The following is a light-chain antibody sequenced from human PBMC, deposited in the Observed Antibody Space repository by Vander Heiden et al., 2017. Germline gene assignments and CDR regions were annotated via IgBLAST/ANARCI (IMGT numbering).Light chain of an antibody. CDR3: QQYNNWPPWT. CDR1: LSVTTS. J-gene: IGKJ1*01. Sequence: DILMTQSPATLSVSAGERVTLSCRASLSVTTSLAWYQQKPGQPPRLLIYGASTRATGVPASFSGSGYGTEFTLTISSLQSEDFAVYFCQQYNNWPPWTFGQGTKVEIK. V-gene: IGKV3-15*01. CDR2: GAS.